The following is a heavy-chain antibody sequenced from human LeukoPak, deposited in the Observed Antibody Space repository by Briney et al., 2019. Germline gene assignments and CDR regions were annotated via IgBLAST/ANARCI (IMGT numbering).Heavy chain of an antibody. J-gene: IGHJ6*03. D-gene: IGHD5-18*01. V-gene: IGHV3-64*01. Sequence: GGSLRLSCAASGFTFSSYAMHWVRQAPGKGLEYVSAISSNGGSTYYANSVKGRFTISRDNSKNTLYLQMGSLRAEDMAVYYCAREGGGSLGYSYGSDYYYYMDVWGKGTTVTVSS. CDR2: ISSNGGST. CDR3: AREGGGSLGYSYGSDYYYYMDV. CDR1: GFTFSSYA.